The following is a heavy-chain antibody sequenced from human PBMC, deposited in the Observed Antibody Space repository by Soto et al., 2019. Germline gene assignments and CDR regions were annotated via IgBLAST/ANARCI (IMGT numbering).Heavy chain of an antibody. J-gene: IGHJ4*02. CDR1: GFTVSDYH. Sequence: GGSLRLSCAASGFTVSDYHMSWIRQAPGKGLQWVSYITDIRSSGQTKYSELVKGRFTISRDNAKNSGYLQMDSLTAEDTAMCYCARGFNYDYWSGYLSIPYFEHGGQGVQVTVS. D-gene: IGHD3-3*01. V-gene: IGHV3-11*06. CDR3: ARGFNYDYWSGYLSIPYFEH. CDR2: ITDIRSSGQT.